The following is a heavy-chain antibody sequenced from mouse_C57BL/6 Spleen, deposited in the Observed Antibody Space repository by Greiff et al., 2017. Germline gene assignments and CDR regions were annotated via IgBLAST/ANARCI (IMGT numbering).Heavy chain of an antibody. CDR3: ARSGAYDGYAMDY. V-gene: IGHV1-69*01. CDR2: IDPSDSYT. CDR1: GYTFTSYW. D-gene: IGHD2-3*01. Sequence: QVQLQQPGAELVMPGASVKLSCKASGYTFTSYWMHWVKQRPGQGLEWIGEIDPSDSYTNYNQKFKGKSTLTVDKSSSTAYMQLSSLTSEDSAVYYCARSGAYDGYAMDYWGQGTTLTVSS. J-gene: IGHJ4*01.